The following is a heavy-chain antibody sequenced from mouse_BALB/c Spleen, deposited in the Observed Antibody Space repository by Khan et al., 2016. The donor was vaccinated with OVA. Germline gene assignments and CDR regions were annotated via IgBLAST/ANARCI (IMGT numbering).Heavy chain of an antibody. Sequence: VQLVETGPGLVAPSQSLSITCTVSGFSLTGYGVNWVRQPPGKGLEWLGMIWGDGSTDYNSALKSRLNLSKDNSKSHVFLKMNSLQTDDTARYYCARAYYGNYREAMDYWGQGTSGTVSS. CDR3: ARAYYGNYREAMDY. CDR1: GFSLTGYG. D-gene: IGHD2-10*01. J-gene: IGHJ4*01. V-gene: IGHV2-6-7*01. CDR2: IWGDGST.